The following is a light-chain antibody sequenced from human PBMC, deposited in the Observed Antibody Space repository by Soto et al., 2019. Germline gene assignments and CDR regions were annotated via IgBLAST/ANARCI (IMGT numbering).Light chain of an antibody. V-gene: IGKV3-11*01. CDR3: QQRNNWYT. J-gene: IGKJ2*01. CDR2: DAS. Sequence: EVVLTQSPATLSLSPGERATLSCRASQSVRSYLAWYQQKPGQAPRLLIYDASNRATGIPARFSGSGSGTDFNLTISSLEPEDFAVYYCQQRNNWYTFGQGTKLEIK. CDR1: QSVRSY.